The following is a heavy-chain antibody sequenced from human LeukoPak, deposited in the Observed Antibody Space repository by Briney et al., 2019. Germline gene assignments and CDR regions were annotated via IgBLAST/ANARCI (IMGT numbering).Heavy chain of an antibody. D-gene: IGHD6-19*01. CDR1: GFTFSSYA. Sequence: GVSVRLSCAAWGFTFSSYAMLWVRQAPGKGLVGVAVISYDGSNKYYADSVRGRFTISRDISKNTLYLQMNSLRAEDAAVYYCARDESTGRIAVAGKRYWGQGTLVTVSS. CDR3: ARDESTGRIAVAGKRY. J-gene: IGHJ4*02. CDR2: ISYDGSNK. V-gene: IGHV3-30*04.